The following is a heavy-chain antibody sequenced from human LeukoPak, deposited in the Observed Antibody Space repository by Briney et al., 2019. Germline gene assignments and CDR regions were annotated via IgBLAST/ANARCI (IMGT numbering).Heavy chain of an antibody. CDR1: GGSFSGYY. CDR2: INHSGST. CDR3: ARGQSCSGGSCYWSLGFSY. V-gene: IGHV4-34*01. J-gene: IGHJ4*02. D-gene: IGHD2-15*01. Sequence: PSETLSLTCAVYGGSFSGYYWSWIRQPPGKGLEWIGEINHSGSTNYNPSLKSRVTISVDTSKNQFSLKLSSVTAADTAVYYCARGQSCSGGSCYWSLGFSYWGQGTLVTVSS.